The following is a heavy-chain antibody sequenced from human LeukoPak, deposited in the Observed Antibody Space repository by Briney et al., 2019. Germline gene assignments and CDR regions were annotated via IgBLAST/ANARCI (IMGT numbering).Heavy chain of an antibody. J-gene: IGHJ4*02. CDR1: GGSISSYY. D-gene: IGHD6-13*01. CDR3: ASYSSSWPTLDY. V-gene: IGHV4-4*07. CDR2: IYTSGST. Sequence: HPSETLSLTCTVSGGSISSYYWSWIRQPAGKGLEWIGRIYTSGSTNYNPSLKSRVTMSVDTSKYQFSLKLSSVTAADTAVYYCASYSSSWPTLDYWGQGTLVTVSS.